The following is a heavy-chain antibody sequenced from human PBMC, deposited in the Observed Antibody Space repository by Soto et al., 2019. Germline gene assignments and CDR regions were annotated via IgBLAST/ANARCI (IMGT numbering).Heavy chain of an antibody. CDR2: ISSSSSYI. Sequence: LRLCWRAAGGTFIGHSVNWVRKNQGKGLEWVSSISSSSSYIYYADSVKGRFTISRDNAKNSLYLQMNSLRAEDTAVYYCAREDCSSTSCYVSSGMDVWGQGTTVT. CDR3: AREDCSSTSCYVSSGMDV. V-gene: IGHV3-21*01. J-gene: IGHJ6*02. D-gene: IGHD2-2*01. CDR1: GGTFIGHS.